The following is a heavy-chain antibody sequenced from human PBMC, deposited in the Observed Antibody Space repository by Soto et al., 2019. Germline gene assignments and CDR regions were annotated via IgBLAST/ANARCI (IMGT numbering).Heavy chain of an antibody. D-gene: IGHD1-26*01. J-gene: IGHJ6*02. Sequence: QVQVVESGGGVVQPGRSLRLSCAASGYTFSNYGMHWVRQAPGKGVEWVAAISYDGSKKYYGDSVKGRFTMSRDNSKNAVYLQMNSLRVEDTAVYHCAKWGAGSYGMDVWGQGTTVTVSS. CDR3: AKWGAGSYGMDV. V-gene: IGHV3-30*18. CDR2: ISYDGSKK. CDR1: GYTFSNYG.